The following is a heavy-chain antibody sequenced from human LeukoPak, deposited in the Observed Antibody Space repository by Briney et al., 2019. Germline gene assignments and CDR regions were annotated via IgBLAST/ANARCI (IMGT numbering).Heavy chain of an antibody. D-gene: IGHD3-16*01. V-gene: IGHV3-74*01. CDR1: GFTFSSYW. J-gene: IGHJ6*02. CDR3: AREDDAMDV. CDR2: IKSDGSYT. Sequence: GGSLRLSCAASGFTFSSYWMHWVRQAPGKGLVWVSRIKSDGSYTSYADSVKGRFTISRDNSKNTLYLQMNSLRAEDTAVYYCAREDDAMDVWGQGTTVTVSS.